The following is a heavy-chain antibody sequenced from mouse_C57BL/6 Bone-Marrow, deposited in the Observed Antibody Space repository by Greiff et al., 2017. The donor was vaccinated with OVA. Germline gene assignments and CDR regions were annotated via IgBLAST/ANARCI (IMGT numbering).Heavy chain of an antibody. CDR1: GFNIKDDY. D-gene: IGHD1-1*01. CDR2: IDPENGDT. J-gene: IGHJ3*01. Sequence: VQLQQSGAELVRPGASVKLSCTASGFNIKDDYMHWVKQRPEQGLEWIGWIDPENGDTEYASKFQGKATITADTSSNTAYLQLSSLTSEDTAVYYCTPFTTVPYWGQGTLVTVSA. CDR3: TPFTTVPY. V-gene: IGHV14-4*01.